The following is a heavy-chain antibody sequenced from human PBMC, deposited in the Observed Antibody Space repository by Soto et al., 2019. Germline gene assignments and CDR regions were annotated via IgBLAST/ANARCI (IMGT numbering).Heavy chain of an antibody. V-gene: IGHV1-18*01. CDR1: GYTFTSYG. CDR3: ARDFPPYYDSSGYYYGDFDY. D-gene: IGHD3-22*01. CDR2: ISAYNGNT. Sequence: ASVKVSCKASGYTFTSYGIRWVRQAPGQGLEWMGWISAYNGNTNYAQKLQGRVTMTTDTSTSTAYMELRSLRSDDTAVYYCARDFPPYYDSSGYYYGDFDYWGQGTLVTVSS. J-gene: IGHJ4*02.